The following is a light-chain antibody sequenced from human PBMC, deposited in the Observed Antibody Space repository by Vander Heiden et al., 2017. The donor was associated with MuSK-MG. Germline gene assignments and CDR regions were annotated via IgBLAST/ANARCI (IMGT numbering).Light chain of an antibody. Sequence: QSALTQPPSASGSPGPSVTISCTGTSSDVGGYNYVSWHQQHPGKAPKLMIYEVSRRPSGAPDRFSGSKSGNTASLTVSGLQAEDEADYYCSSYAGSNNFVFGGGTKLTVL. J-gene: IGLJ2*01. CDR1: SSDVGGYNY. CDR3: SSYAGSNNFV. CDR2: EVS. V-gene: IGLV2-8*01.